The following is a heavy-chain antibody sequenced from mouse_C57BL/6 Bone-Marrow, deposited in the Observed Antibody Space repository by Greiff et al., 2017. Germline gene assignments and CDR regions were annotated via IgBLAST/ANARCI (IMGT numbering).Heavy chain of an antibody. CDR1: GYTFTSYW. CDR3: ARSGGYYEVWYFYV. V-gene: IGHV1-50*01. CDR2: IDPSDSYT. D-gene: IGHD2-3*01. Sequence: QVQLQQPGAELVKPGASVKLSCKASGYTFTSYWMQWVKQRPGQGLEWIGEIDPSDSYTNYNQKFKGKATLTVDTSSSTAYMQLSSLTSVDSAVYYCARSGGYYEVWYFYVWGTGTTVTVSS. J-gene: IGHJ1*03.